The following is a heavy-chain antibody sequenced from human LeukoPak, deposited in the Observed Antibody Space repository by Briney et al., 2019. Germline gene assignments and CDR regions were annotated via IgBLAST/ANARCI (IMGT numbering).Heavy chain of an antibody. V-gene: IGHV3-23*01. Sequence: GGSLRLSCSVSGFTFSNYAMSWVRQAPGKGLEWVSVISPSGDSTYYADSVKGRFTICRDNSKNTPYLQMNSLRAEDTAVYYCATRSIAVAKKWQVWEENFDYWGQGTLVTVSS. CDR1: GFTFSNYA. J-gene: IGHJ4*02. D-gene: IGHD6-19*01. CDR2: ISPSGDST. CDR3: ATRSIAVAKKWQVWEENFDY.